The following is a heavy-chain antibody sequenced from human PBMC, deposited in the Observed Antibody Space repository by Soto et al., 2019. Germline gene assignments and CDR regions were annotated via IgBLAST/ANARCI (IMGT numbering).Heavy chain of an antibody. CDR1: GYTFTSYG. D-gene: IGHD3-9*01. Sequence: GASVKVSCKASGYTFTSYGISWVRQAPGQGLEWMGWISAYNGNTNYAQRLQGRVTMTTDTSTSTAYMELRSLRSDDTAVYYCAREREGYDILTGRYPMDVWGKGSTVTVSS. J-gene: IGHJ6*04. V-gene: IGHV1-18*01. CDR2: ISAYNGNT. CDR3: AREREGYDILTGRYPMDV.